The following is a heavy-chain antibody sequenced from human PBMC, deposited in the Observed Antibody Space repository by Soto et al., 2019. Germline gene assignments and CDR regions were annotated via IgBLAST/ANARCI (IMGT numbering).Heavy chain of an antibody. D-gene: IGHD6-19*01. V-gene: IGHV4-28*01. Sequence: QVQLQESGPGLVKPSDTLSLTCAVSGYSISSSNWWGWIRQPPGKGLEWIGNIYFSESTHYNPSLKSRVTMSVDLYKNQFSLRLSSVTAVDTAVYYCASMGYSSGWYWSWFDPWGQGTLVTVSP. CDR3: ASMGYSSGWYWSWFDP. CDR2: IYFSEST. J-gene: IGHJ5*02. CDR1: GYSISSSNW.